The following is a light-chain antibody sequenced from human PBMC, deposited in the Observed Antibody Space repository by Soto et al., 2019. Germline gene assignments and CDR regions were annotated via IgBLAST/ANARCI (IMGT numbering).Light chain of an antibody. J-gene: IGKJ5*01. CDR2: DKS. V-gene: IGKV3-11*01. CDR3: HQSNK. Sequence: EVVLTQSPATLSLAPGERASLSCRASQFLSSYLAWYQQKPGKPPRLLIYDKSKRATGIPARFSGSRSGTDFTLTISSLEPEDFGVYFCHQSNKFGQGTRLEIK. CDR1: QFLSSY.